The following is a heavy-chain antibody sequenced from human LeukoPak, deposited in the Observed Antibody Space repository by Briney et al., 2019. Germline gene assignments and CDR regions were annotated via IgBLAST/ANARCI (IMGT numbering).Heavy chain of an antibody. CDR3: ASRRGDIAVAGADFQNYDYYYMDV. CDR2: ISAYNSNT. V-gene: IGHV1-18*01. J-gene: IGHJ6*03. D-gene: IGHD6-19*01. Sequence: ASVKISCKASGYTFTSYGISWGRHAPGQGGEWMGWISAYNSNTNYAQKLQGRVTMTTDTTTSTAYMELRSLRSDDTAVYYCASRRGDIAVAGADFQNYDYYYMDVWGKGTTVTVSS. CDR1: GYTFTSYG.